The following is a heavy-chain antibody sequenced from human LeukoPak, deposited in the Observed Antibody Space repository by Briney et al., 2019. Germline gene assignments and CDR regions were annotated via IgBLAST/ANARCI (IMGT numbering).Heavy chain of an antibody. CDR3: AKDRRYSSSPSIPDY. Sequence: GGSLRLSCAASGFTFSSYAMSWVRQAPGKRLEWVSAISGSGGSTYYADSVKGRFTISRDNSKNTLYLQMNSLRAEDTAVYYCAKDRRYSSSPSIPDYWGQGTLVTVSS. J-gene: IGHJ4*02. D-gene: IGHD6-6*01. V-gene: IGHV3-23*01. CDR2: ISGSGGST. CDR1: GFTFSSYA.